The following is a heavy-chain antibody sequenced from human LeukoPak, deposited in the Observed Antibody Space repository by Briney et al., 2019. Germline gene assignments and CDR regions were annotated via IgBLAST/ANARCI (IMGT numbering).Heavy chain of an antibody. V-gene: IGHV3-23*05. D-gene: IGHD5-24*01. CDR3: ARDPSTLLPTDDS. CDR1: GFTFSSYG. J-gene: IGHJ4*02. Sequence: GRTLRLSCAASGFTFSSYGMMWVRQAPGKGLEWVSTIHPSGINTHHADSVKGRFTISRDNSKNTLYLQMNSLRVEDTAIYYCARDPSTLLPTDDSWGQGTLVAVSS. CDR2: IHPSGINT.